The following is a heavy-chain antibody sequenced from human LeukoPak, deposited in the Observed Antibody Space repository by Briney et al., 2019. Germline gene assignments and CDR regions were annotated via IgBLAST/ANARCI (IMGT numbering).Heavy chain of an antibody. CDR1: GYTLTELS. V-gene: IGHV1-24*01. CDR3: ATGRIYYDSSGYYYGPWAFDI. CDR2: FDPEDGET. J-gene: IGHJ3*02. Sequence: GASVKVSCKVSGYTLTELSMHWVRQAPGKGLEWMGGFDPEDGETIYAQKFQGRVTMTEVTSTDTAYMELSSLRSEDTAVYYCATGRIYYDSSGYYYGPWAFDIWGQGTMVTVSS. D-gene: IGHD3-22*01.